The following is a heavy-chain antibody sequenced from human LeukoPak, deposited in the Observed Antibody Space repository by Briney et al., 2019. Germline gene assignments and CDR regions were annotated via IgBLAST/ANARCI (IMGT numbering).Heavy chain of an antibody. Sequence: SETLSLTCTVSGGSISSYYWGWIRQPPGKGLEWIGSIYYSGSTYYNPSLKSRVTISVDTSKNQFSLKLSSVTAADTAVYYCARDVHDSRNGDYWGQGTLVTVSS. D-gene: IGHD3-22*01. CDR1: GGSISSYY. CDR3: ARDVHDSRNGDY. J-gene: IGHJ4*02. V-gene: IGHV4-39*07. CDR2: IYYSGST.